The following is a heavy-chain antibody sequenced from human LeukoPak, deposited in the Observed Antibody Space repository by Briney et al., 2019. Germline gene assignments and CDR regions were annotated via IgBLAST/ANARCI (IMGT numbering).Heavy chain of an antibody. CDR3: ARDTDYXFWSGXXXXDY. Sequence: ASVKVSCKASGYTFTSYGISWVRQAPGQGLEWMGWISAYNGNTNYAQKLQGRVTMTTDTPTSTAYMELRSLRSDDTAVYYCARDTDYXFWSGXXXXDYWGQGTLXTVSS. J-gene: IGHJ4*02. CDR1: GYTFTSYG. CDR2: ISAYNGNT. V-gene: IGHV1-18*01. D-gene: IGHD3-3*01.